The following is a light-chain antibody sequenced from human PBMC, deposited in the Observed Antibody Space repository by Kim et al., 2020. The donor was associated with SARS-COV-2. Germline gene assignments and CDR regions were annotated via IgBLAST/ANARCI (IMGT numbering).Light chain of an antibody. CDR2: DAS. CDR3: QQRSNWPGYT. Sequence: LSPGERAPLSCRASQSVSSYLAWYQQKPGQAPRLLIYDASNRATGIPARFSGSGSWTDFTLTISSLEPEDFAVYYCQQRSNWPGYTFGQGTKLEI. CDR1: QSVSSY. V-gene: IGKV3-11*01. J-gene: IGKJ2*01.